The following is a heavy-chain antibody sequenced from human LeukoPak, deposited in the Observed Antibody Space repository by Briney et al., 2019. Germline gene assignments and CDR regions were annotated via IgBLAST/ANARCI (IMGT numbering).Heavy chain of an antibody. V-gene: IGHV1-2*04. CDR3: ARGGGVRFLEWLPTGAPVY. D-gene: IGHD3-3*01. CDR2: INPNSGGT. Sequence: ASVKVSCKASGYTFTGYYMHWVRQAPGQGLEWMGWINPNSGGTNYAQKFQGWVTMTRDTSIGTAYMELSRLRSDDTAVYYCARGGGVRFLEWLPTGAPVYWGQGTLVTVSS. J-gene: IGHJ4*02. CDR1: GYTFTGYY.